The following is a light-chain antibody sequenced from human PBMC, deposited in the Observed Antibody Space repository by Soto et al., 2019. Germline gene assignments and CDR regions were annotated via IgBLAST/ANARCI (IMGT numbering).Light chain of an antibody. V-gene: IGLV2-14*01. CDR1: SSDVGGYNF. J-gene: IGLJ1*01. Sequence: QSVLTRPASVSGSPGQSITISCTGTSSDVGGYNFVSWYQQHPDKAPKLMIYDVTNRPSGVSNRFSGSKSGNTASLTISGLQAEDEADYYCSSYTSISPYVFGTGTKVTVL. CDR3: SSYTSISPYV. CDR2: DVT.